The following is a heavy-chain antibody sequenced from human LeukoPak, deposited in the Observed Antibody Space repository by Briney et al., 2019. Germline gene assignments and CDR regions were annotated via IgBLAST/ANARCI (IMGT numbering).Heavy chain of an antibody. Sequence: GGSLKLSCAASGFMFSVYWMTWVRQTPGKRLEWVAIIKQDGSEKKYVDSVKGRFTISRDNAKNSLSLQMNSLRAEDTAVYYCARLYGVFSDGAGYCSGWGQGTLVTVSS. CDR3: ARLYGVFSDGAGYCSG. D-gene: IGHD3-9*01. V-gene: IGHV3-7*01. CDR1: GFMFSVYW. CDR2: IKQDGSEK. J-gene: IGHJ4*02.